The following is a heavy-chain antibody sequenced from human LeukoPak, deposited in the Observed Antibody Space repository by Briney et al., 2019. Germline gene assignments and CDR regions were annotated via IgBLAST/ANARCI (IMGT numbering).Heavy chain of an antibody. J-gene: IGHJ4*02. CDR1: GGSISSGGYY. CDR3: ARTAMPKGAIDY. D-gene: IGHD5-18*01. V-gene: IGHV4-30-2*03. Sequence: PSQTLSLTCTVSGGSISSGGYYWSWIRQPPGKGLEWIGSIYHSGSTYYNPSLKSRVTISVDTSKNQFSLKLSSVTAADTAVYYCARTAMPKGAIDYWGRGTLVTVSS. CDR2: IYHSGST.